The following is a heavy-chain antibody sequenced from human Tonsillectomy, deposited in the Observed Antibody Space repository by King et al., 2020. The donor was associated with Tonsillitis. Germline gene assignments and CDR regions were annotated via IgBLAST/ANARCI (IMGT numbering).Heavy chain of an antibody. CDR2: ISYDGSNK. Sequence: QVQLVESGGGVVQPGRSLRLSCAASGFTFSSYAMYWVRQAPGKGLEWVAVISYDGSNKYYADSVKGRFTISRDNSKSTLDLQLNSLRAEDTAVYYCARGIGSGWHHFDYWGQGTLVTVSS. J-gene: IGHJ4*02. V-gene: IGHV3-30-3*01. D-gene: IGHD6-19*01. CDR1: GFTFSSYA. CDR3: ARGIGSGWHHFDY.